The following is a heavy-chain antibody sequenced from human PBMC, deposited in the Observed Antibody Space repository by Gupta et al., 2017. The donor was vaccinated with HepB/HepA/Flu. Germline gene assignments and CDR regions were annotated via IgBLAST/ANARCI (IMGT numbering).Heavy chain of an antibody. D-gene: IGHD2-2*01. CDR2: ISAYNGRT. J-gene: IGHJ6*03. Sequence: QVQLVQSGAEVKNPGASVKLSCKAPGYTFRNYGFTGVRQAPGQGLEWIGWISAYNGRTDYAQKFQDRVSMTTDPSTTTAYMELRSLRSDDTAVYYCGRWGPMYYYMDVWGKGTTVTVSS. CDR1: GYTFRNYG. V-gene: IGHV1-18*01. CDR3: GRWGPMYYYMDV.